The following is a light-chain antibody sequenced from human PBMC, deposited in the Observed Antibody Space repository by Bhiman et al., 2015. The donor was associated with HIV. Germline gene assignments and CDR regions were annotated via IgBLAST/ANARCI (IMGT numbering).Light chain of an antibody. V-gene: IGLV2-14*03. J-gene: IGLJ1*01. CDR3: SSYTRSAASHV. CDR2: DVN. CDR1: SSDVGGYYH. Sequence: QSALTQPASMSGSPGQSITISCTGTSSDVGGYYHVCWYQQLPGKAPQLIIYDVNQRPSGISSRFSGSKSGNTASLTISSLQAEDEADYYCSSYTRSAASHVFGTGTRVIVV.